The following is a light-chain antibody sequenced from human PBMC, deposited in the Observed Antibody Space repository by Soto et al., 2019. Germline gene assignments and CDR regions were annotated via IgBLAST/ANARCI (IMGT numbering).Light chain of an antibody. Sequence: QSALTQPPSVSGAPGQRVTISCTGSSSNIGAGYDVHWYQQLPGTAPKLLIYGNSNRPSGVPDRFSGPKSGTSASLAITGLQAEDEADYYCQSYDRSLSGYVFGSGTKVTVL. CDR1: SSNIGAGYD. CDR2: GNS. V-gene: IGLV1-40*01. J-gene: IGLJ1*01. CDR3: QSYDRSLSGYV.